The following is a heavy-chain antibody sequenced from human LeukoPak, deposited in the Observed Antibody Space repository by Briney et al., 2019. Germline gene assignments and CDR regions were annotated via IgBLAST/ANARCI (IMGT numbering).Heavy chain of an antibody. CDR3: ARYHRGNSDWYLL. Sequence: GGSLRLSCAASGFTFSSYWMHWVRQAPGKGLVWVSRINSDGSDTSYADSVKGRFTISRDNAKNTLYLQMFSLRVEDTAMYYCARYHRGNSDWYLLWGQGTQVTVSS. D-gene: IGHD2-21*02. CDR2: INSDGSDT. J-gene: IGHJ4*02. CDR1: GFTFSSYW. V-gene: IGHV3-74*01.